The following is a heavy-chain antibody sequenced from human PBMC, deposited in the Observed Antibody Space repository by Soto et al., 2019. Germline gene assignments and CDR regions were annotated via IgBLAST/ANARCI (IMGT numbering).Heavy chain of an antibody. Sequence: SLTCAVSGGSMSSGGYYWSWIRQPPGKGLEWIGYIFYSGDTYYSPSLQSRVSILVVTSKNQFSLKLSSVTAADTAVYYCATVTGNAFAIWGQGTMVTVSS. CDR1: GGSMSSGGYY. CDR3: ATVTGNAFAI. V-gene: IGHV4-30-4*01. J-gene: IGHJ3*02. D-gene: IGHD1-20*01. CDR2: IFYSGDT.